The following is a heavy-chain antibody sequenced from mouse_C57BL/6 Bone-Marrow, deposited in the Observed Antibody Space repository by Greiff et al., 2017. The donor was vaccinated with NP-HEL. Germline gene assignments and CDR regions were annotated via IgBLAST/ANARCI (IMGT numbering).Heavy chain of an antibody. CDR2: INPGSGGT. Sequence: QVQLQQSGAELVRPGTSVKVSCKASGYAFTNYLIEWVKQRPGQGLEWIGVINPGSGGTNYNEKFKGKATLTADKSSSTAYMQLSSLTSEDSAVYFCARWENWYFDVWGTGTTVTVSS. CDR1: GYAFTNYL. V-gene: IGHV1-54*01. J-gene: IGHJ1*03. D-gene: IGHD4-1*01. CDR3: ARWENWYFDV.